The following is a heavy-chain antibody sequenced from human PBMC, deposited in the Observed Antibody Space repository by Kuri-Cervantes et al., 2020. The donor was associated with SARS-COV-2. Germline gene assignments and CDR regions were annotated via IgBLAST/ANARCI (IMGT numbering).Heavy chain of an antibody. CDR2: ISSSRSDI. D-gene: IGHD1-26*01. CDR3: ARRGGNNDGAWKRADAFEF. J-gene: IGHJ4*02. CDR1: GFTFSSYS. Sequence: GESLKISCAASGFTFSSYSMNWVRQAPGKGLEWVSTISSSRSDIYYADSVKGRSTISRDNAKNSLYLQMNSLRAEDTAVYYCARRGGNNDGAWKRADAFEFWGQGTMVTVSS. V-gene: IGHV3-21*01.